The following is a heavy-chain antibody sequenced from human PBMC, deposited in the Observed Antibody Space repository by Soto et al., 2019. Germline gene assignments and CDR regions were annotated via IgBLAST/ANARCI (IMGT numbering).Heavy chain of an antibody. V-gene: IGHV3-11*06. CDR1: GFTFSDYY. CDR2: ISSSSSYT. J-gene: IGHJ4*02. D-gene: IGHD1-26*01. CDR3: ARRFLAKGATTFDY. Sequence: QVQLVESGGGLVKPGGSLRLSCAASGFTFSDYYMSWIRQAPGKGLEWVSYISSSSSYTNYADSVKGRFTISRDNAKNSLYLQMNSLRAEDTAVYYCARRFLAKGATTFDYWGQGTLVTVSS.